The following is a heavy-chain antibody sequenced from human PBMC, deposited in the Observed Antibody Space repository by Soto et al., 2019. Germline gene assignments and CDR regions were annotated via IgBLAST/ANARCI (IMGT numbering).Heavy chain of an antibody. D-gene: IGHD5-12*01. CDR1: GATYSTSA. CDR3: ARGGVDVVATSAFDY. Sequence: SVKVSCKASGATYSTSAISWVRQAPGQGLEWMGGINPIPGTPDYAHKFQGRVTITADESTSTVYMELGSLRSEDTALYFCARGGVDVVATSAFDYWGQGTLVTVSS. J-gene: IGHJ4*02. V-gene: IGHV1-69*13. CDR2: INPIPGTP.